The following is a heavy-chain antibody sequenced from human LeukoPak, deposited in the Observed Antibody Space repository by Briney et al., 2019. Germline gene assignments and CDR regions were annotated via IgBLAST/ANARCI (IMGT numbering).Heavy chain of an antibody. J-gene: IGHJ6*03. CDR1: GYTFTGYY. CDR2: INPNNGGT. D-gene: IGHD3-22*01. CDR3: ARVAGSYDSSGYCSLGYYYMDV. Sequence: ASVKVSCKASGYTFTGYYMHWVRQAPGQGLEWMGWINPNNGGTNYAQKFQGRVTMTRDTSISTAYMELSRLRSDDTAVYYCARVAGSYDSSGYCSLGYYYMDVWGKGTTVTVSS. V-gene: IGHV1-2*02.